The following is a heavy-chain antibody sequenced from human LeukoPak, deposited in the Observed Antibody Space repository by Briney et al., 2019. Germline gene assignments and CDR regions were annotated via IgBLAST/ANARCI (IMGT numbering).Heavy chain of an antibody. Sequence: SETLSLNCTVSGGSISSYYWSWLRQPAGKGLEWIGRIYTSGSTNYNPSLKSRVTMSVDTSKNQFSLKLSAVTAADTAVYYCARDFPPALRFVEGSSAWFDPWGQGTLVTVSS. CDR1: GGSISSYY. V-gene: IGHV4-4*07. D-gene: IGHD3-3*01. J-gene: IGHJ5*02. CDR3: ARDFPPALRFVEGSSAWFDP. CDR2: IYTSGST.